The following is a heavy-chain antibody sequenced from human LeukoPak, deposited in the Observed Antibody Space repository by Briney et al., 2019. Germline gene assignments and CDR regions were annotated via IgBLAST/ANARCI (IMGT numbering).Heavy chain of an antibody. V-gene: IGHV1-69*05. D-gene: IGHD3-10*01. CDR2: IIPIFGTA. J-gene: IGHJ5*02. Sequence: EASVKVSCKASGGTFSSYAISWVRQAPGQGLEWMGRIIPIFGTANYAQKFQGRVTITTDESTSTAYMELSSLRSEDTAVYYCAVGSGENWFDPWGQGTLVTVSS. CDR1: GGTFSSYA. CDR3: AVGSGENWFDP.